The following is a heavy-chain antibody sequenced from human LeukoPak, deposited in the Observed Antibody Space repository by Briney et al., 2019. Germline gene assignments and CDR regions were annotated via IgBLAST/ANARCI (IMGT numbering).Heavy chain of an antibody. CDR3: VKDPVAGPAVYAEYFHH. CDR2: ISSNGGST. CDR1: GFTFSSYA. Sequence: PGGSLRLSCSASGFTFSSYAMHWVRQAPGKGLEYVSAISSNGGSTYYADSVKGRFTISRDNSKNTLYLQMSSLRAEDTALYYCVKDPVAGPAVYAEYFHHWGQGTLVTVSP. J-gene: IGHJ1*01. V-gene: IGHV3-64D*06. D-gene: IGHD6-19*01.